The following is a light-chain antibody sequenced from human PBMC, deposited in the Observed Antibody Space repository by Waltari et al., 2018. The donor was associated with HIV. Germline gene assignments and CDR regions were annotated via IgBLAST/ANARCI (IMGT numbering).Light chain of an antibody. CDR3: QVWDDLSDPGVI. V-gene: IGLV3-21*02. J-gene: IGLJ2*01. CDR1: DLGPKY. CDR2: KDN. Sequence: SYFLTQPPSVSVAPGQTATIPCEGEDLGPKYEQWHQQKAGQAPVLVLYKDNVRPSGVPDRFSGSISGRTATLTVSRVRVDDEADYYCQVWDDLSDPGVIFGGGTKLTVL.